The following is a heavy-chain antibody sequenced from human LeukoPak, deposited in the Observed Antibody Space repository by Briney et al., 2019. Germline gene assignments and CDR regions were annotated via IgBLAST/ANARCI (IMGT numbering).Heavy chain of an antibody. CDR3: TREMWASSSGWYGTDY. V-gene: IGHV3-15*01. Sequence: SGGSLRLSCAASGFTFSNAWMSWVRQAPGKGLEWVGRIKSKTDGGTTDYAAPVKGRFTISRDDSKSIAYLQMSSLKTEDTAVYYCTREMWASSSGWYGTDYWGQGTLVTVSS. CDR2: IKSKTDGGTT. CDR1: GFTFSNAW. D-gene: IGHD6-19*01. J-gene: IGHJ4*02.